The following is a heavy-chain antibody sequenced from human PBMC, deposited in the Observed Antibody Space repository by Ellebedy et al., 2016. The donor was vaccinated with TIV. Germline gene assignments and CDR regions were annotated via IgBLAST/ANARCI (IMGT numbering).Heavy chain of an antibody. CDR1: GGSISTYY. J-gene: IGHJ3*02. V-gene: IGHV4-59*01. CDR2: IYYSGST. D-gene: IGHD3-22*01. CDR3: ATSYDSSGYYDDDAFDI. Sequence: MPSETLSLTCTVSGGSISTYYWSWIRQPPGKGLEWIGYIYYSGSTKYNPSLKSRVTMSVDTSKKQFSLNLSSVTAADTAVYYCATSYDSSGYYDDDAFDIWGQGTMVTASS.